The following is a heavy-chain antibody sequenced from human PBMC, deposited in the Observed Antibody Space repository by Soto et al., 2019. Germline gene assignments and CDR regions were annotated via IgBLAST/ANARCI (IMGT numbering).Heavy chain of an antibody. V-gene: IGHV1-2*02. CDR1: GYPVTAYY. Sequence: QLHLVQSGAVVKKPGASVTVSCSASGYPVTAYYMHWVRQAPGRGLEWMGGINPATGAAKYTQTLQGRVTMTRGTSPSTGFMEPGRLTSGGKAVFYWARGGGVGVAGSAAFDMWGQGTLVTVSS. D-gene: IGHD3-3*01. CDR2: INPATGAA. CDR3: ARGGGVGVAGSAAFDM. J-gene: IGHJ3*02.